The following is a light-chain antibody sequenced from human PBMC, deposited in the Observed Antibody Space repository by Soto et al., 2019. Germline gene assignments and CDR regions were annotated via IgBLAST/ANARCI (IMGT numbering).Light chain of an antibody. V-gene: IGKV3-20*01. CDR2: GTS. CDR1: HSVSTYY. CDR3: QHYGSSRA. J-gene: IGKJ1*01. Sequence: IVMTQSPTTLAVSPGGRGTLSCRASHSVSTYYAWYQWNPGQAPRLLLYGTSSRATGIPERFSGSGSGTDFTLTISRLEPEDFAVYYCQHYGSSRAFGQGTKVDIK.